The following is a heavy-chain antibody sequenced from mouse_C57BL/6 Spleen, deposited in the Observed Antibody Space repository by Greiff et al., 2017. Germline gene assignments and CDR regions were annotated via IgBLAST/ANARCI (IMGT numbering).Heavy chain of an antibody. J-gene: IGHJ2*01. CDR2: IDPETGGA. V-gene: IGHV1-15*01. Sequence: QVQLQQSGAELVRPGASVTLSCKASGYTFTDYEMHWVKQTPVHGLEWIGAIDPETGGAAYNQKFKGKAILTADKSSSTAYMELRSLTSEDSAVYCCTRGVLRFGRYWGQGTTLTVSS. D-gene: IGHD2-14*01. CDR1: GYTFTDYE. CDR3: TRGVLRFGRY.